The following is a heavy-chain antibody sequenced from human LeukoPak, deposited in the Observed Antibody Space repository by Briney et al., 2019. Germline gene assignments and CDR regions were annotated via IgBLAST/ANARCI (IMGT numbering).Heavy chain of an antibody. Sequence: ASETLSLTCAVYGGSFSGYYWSWHRQPPGNGLEWIGEINHSGSTNYNPSLKSRVTISVDTSKNQFSLMLSSVTAADTAMYYCASLLPPPRGAFDIWGQGTMVTVSS. CDR1: GGSFSGYY. CDR2: INHSGST. D-gene: IGHD3-22*01. CDR3: ASLLPPPRGAFDI. V-gene: IGHV4-34*01. J-gene: IGHJ3*02.